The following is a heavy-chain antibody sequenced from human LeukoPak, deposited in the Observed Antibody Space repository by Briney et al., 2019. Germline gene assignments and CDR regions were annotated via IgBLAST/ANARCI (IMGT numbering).Heavy chain of an antibody. CDR3: ARDRSSGWYREFDY. D-gene: IGHD6-19*01. Sequence: GASVKVSFKASGYTFTSYGISWVRQAPGQGREWMGWISAYNGNTNYAQKLQGRVTMTTDTSTSTAYMELRSLRSDDTAVYYCARDRSSGWYREFDYWGQGTLVTVSS. CDR1: GYTFTSYG. V-gene: IGHV1-18*04. J-gene: IGHJ4*02. CDR2: ISAYNGNT.